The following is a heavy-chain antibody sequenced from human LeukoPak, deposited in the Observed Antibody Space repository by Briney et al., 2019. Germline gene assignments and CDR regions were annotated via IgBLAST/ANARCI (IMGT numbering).Heavy chain of an antibody. Sequence: PSETLSLTCTVSGGSISSYYWSWIRQPPGKGLEWIGYIYYSGSTNYNPSLKSRVTISVDTSKNQFSLKLGSVTAADTAVYYCARGGVEYYFDYWGQGTLVTVSS. CDR1: GGSISSYY. V-gene: IGHV4-59*01. CDR3: ARGGVEYYFDY. J-gene: IGHJ4*02. D-gene: IGHD3-16*01. CDR2: IYYSGST.